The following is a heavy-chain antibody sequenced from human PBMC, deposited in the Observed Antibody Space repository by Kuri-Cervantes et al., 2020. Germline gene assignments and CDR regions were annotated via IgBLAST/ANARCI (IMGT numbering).Heavy chain of an antibody. D-gene: IGHD3-3*01. CDR2: IIPIFGTA. V-gene: IGHV1-69*06. CDR1: GGTFSSYA. J-gene: IGHJ6*03. CDR3: ARGARFLEWLSYYYMDV. Sequence: SVKVSCKASGGTFSSYAISWVRQAPGQGLEWMGGIIPIFGTANYAQKFQGRVTITADKSTSTAYMELSSLRSEDTAVYYCARGARFLEWLSYYYMDVWGKGTTVTVSS.